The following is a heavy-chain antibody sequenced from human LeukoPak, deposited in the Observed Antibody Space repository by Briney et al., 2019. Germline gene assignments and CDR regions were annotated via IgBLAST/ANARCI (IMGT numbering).Heavy chain of an antibody. V-gene: IGHV4-30-4*01. J-gene: IGHJ4*02. Sequence: PSETLSLTCTVSGGSISSGDYYWSWIRQPPGKGLEWIGYIYYSGSTYYNPSLKSRVTMSVDTSKNQFSLKLSSVTAADTAVYYCARDGTFYDSSGFTYWGQGTLVTVSS. CDR3: ARDGTFYDSSGFTY. CDR1: GGSISSGDYY. D-gene: IGHD3-22*01. CDR2: IYYSGST.